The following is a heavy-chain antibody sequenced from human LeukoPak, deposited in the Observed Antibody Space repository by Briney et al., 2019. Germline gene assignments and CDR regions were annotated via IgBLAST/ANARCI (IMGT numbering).Heavy chain of an antibody. CDR1: GFTFSSYG. Sequence: GGSLRLSCTASGFTFSSYGIHWVRQTPGKGLEWVAFIRYDGSNKYYADCVKGRFTISRDNSKNTLYLQMNSLRAEDTAVYYCAKDPRYCSDGSCYFWFDPWGQGTLVTVSS. D-gene: IGHD2-15*01. J-gene: IGHJ5*02. CDR3: AKDPRYCSDGSCYFWFDP. CDR2: IRYDGSNK. V-gene: IGHV3-30*02.